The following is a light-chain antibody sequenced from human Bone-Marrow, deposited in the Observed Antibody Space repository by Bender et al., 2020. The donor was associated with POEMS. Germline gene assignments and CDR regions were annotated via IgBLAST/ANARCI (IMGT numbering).Light chain of an antibody. CDR2: DVS. J-gene: IGLJ3*02. V-gene: IGLV2-14*03. CDR1: SSDIGGFDY. CDR3: QSFDTSLSGWV. Sequence: QSALTQPASVSGSPGQSITISCTGTSSDIGGFDYVSWYQQHPGEAPKRIIYDVSNRPSGVPDRFYGSKSGTSVSLAITGLQAEDEADYYCQSFDTSLSGWVFGAGTKLTV.